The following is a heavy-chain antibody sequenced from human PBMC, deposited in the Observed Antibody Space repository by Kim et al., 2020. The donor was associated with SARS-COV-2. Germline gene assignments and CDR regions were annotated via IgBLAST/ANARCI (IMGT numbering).Heavy chain of an antibody. D-gene: IGHD3-10*01. V-gene: IGHV1-2*04. Sequence: ASVKVSCKASGYTFTGYYMHWVRQAPGQGLEWMGWINPNSGGTNYAQKFQGWVTMTRDTSISTAYMELSRLRSDDTAVYYCARSAVTMVRGVILSQNDYPDYWGQGTLVTVSS. J-gene: IGHJ4*02. CDR2: INPNSGGT. CDR1: GYTFTGYY. CDR3: ARSAVTMVRGVILSQNDYPDY.